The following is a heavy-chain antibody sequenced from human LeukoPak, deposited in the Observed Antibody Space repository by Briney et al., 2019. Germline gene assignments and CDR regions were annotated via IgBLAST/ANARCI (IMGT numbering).Heavy chain of an antibody. CDR3: ARDGSLHLYSSSEDDAFDI. CDR1: GGSISSSNW. Sequence: PSGTLSLTCAVSGGSISSSNWWSWVRQPPGKGLEWIGEIYHSGSTNYNPSLKSRVTISVDKSKNQFSLKLSSVTAADTAVYYCARDGSLHLYSSSEDDAFDIWGQGTMVTVSS. D-gene: IGHD6-6*01. V-gene: IGHV4-4*02. J-gene: IGHJ3*02. CDR2: IYHSGST.